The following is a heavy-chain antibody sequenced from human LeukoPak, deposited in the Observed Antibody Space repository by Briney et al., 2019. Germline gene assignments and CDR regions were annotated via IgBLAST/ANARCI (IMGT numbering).Heavy chain of an antibody. V-gene: IGHV3-21*01. CDR2: ISTSSGYI. Sequence: KSGGSLRLSCAASGFTFSSYSMNWVRQAPGKGLEWVSSISTSSGYIYYADSVKGRFTISRDSAKNSLYLQMDSLRAEDTAVYFCARRPYSDTSGRLSDVWGQGTTVTVSS. J-gene: IGHJ6*02. CDR1: GFTFSSYS. D-gene: IGHD3-22*01. CDR3: ARRPYSDTSGRLSDV.